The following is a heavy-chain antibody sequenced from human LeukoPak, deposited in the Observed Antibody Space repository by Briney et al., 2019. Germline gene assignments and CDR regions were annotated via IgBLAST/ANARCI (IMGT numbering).Heavy chain of an antibody. D-gene: IGHD4-17*01. CDR1: GYTFTDYY. V-gene: IGHV1-2*02. CDR3: ARDSTVTTRPYFYDGMGV. CDR2: INSNSGVA. Sequence: ASVMVSCKASGYTFTDYYLHWVRQGPGQGPEWMGWINSNSGVANYAQKFQGRVSMTRDKSMSTAYMELSSLTSGDTAIYYCARDSTVTTRPYFYDGMGVWGQGTTVTVSS. J-gene: IGHJ6*01.